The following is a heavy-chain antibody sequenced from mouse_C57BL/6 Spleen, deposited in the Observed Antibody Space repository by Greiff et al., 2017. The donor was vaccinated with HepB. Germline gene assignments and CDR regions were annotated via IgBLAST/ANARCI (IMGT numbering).Heavy chain of an antibody. CDR2: ISYDGSN. J-gene: IGHJ2*01. D-gene: IGHD4-1*01. Sequence: EVQLQESGPGLVKPSQSLSLTCSVTGYSITSGYYWNWIRQFPGNKLEWMGYISYDGSNNYNPSLKNRISITRDTSKNQFFLKLNSVTTEDTATYYCASGIYVDYWGQGTTLTVSS. CDR3: ASGIYVDY. V-gene: IGHV3-6*01. CDR1: GYSITSGYY.